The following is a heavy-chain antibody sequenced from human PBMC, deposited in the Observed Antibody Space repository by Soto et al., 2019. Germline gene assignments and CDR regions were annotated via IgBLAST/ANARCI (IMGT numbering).Heavy chain of an antibody. Sequence: GSLRLSCATSGFTFTDYYMTWIRQAPGKGLEWLSYISTSGSTIFYADSVKGRFTISRDNAKNSLYLQMNSLRPEDTALYFCAAFKFRPIWSDCWGQGTLVTVSS. J-gene: IGHJ4*02. CDR2: ISTSGSTI. CDR3: AAFKFRPIWSDC. CDR1: GFTFTDYY. D-gene: IGHD3-10*01. V-gene: IGHV3-11*01.